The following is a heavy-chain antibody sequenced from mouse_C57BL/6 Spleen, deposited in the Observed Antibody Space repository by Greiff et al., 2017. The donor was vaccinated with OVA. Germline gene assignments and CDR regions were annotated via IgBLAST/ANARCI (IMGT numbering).Heavy chain of an antibody. D-gene: IGHD2-5*01. CDR3: ARRAYYSKGNYFDY. J-gene: IGHJ2*01. CDR1: GFTFSDYY. V-gene: IGHV5-12*01. CDR2: ISNGGGST. Sequence: EVKLMESGGGLVQPGGSLKLSCAASGFTFSDYYMYWVRQTPEKRLEWVAYISNGGGSTYYPDTVKGRFTISRDNAKNTLYLQMSRLKSEDTAMYYCARRAYYSKGNYFDYWGQGTTLTVSS.